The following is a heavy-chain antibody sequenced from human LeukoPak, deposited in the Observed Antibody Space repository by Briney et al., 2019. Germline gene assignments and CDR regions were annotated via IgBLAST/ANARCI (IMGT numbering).Heavy chain of an antibody. V-gene: IGHV3-73*01. CDR2: IRSKANSYAT. D-gene: IGHD3-10*01. CDR3: TTTPTKGASGSYYYYYYMDV. CDR1: GFTFSGSA. Sequence: GGSLKLSCAASGFTFSGSAMHWVRQASGKGLEWVGRIRSKANSYATAYAASVKGRFTISRDDSKNTAYLQMNSLKTEDTAVYYCTTTPTKGASGSYYYYYYMDVWGTGTTVIVSS. J-gene: IGHJ6*03.